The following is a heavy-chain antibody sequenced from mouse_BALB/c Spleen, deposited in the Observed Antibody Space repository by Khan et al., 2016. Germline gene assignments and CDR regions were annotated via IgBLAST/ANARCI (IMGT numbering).Heavy chain of an antibody. D-gene: IGHD4-1*01. J-gene: IGHJ3*01. Sequence: EVKLEVSGPGLVKPSQSLSLTCTVTGYSITSDYAWNWIRQFPGNKLEWLGYISYSGSTSYNPSLKSRISITRDTSKNQFFLQLNSVTTEDTATYYCARLGLAYWGQGTLVTVAA. CDR1: GYSITSDYA. V-gene: IGHV3-2*02. CDR2: ISYSGST. CDR3: ARLGLAY.